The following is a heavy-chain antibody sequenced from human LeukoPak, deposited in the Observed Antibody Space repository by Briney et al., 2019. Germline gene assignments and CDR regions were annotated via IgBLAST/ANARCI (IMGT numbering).Heavy chain of an antibody. CDR3: ARGGMWYGSGSYYQADYDY. V-gene: IGHV1-8*01. CDR1: GYTFTSYD. Sequence: VASVKVSCKASGYTFTSYDINWVRQATGQGLEWMGWMNPNSGNTGYAQKFQGRVTMTRNTSISTAYMELSSLRSEDTAVYYCARGGMWYGSGSYYQADYDYWGQGTLVTVSS. D-gene: IGHD3-10*01. J-gene: IGHJ4*02. CDR2: MNPNSGNT.